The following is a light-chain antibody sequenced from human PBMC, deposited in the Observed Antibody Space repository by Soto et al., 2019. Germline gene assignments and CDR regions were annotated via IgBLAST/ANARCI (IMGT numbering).Light chain of an antibody. V-gene: IGLV2-14*01. Sequence: QSVLTQPASVSGSPGQSITISCTGSSSDVGGYNFVSWYQHHPGKAPKLMIYEVSKVASGVSNRFSGSKSGDTASLTIFGLQAEDEADYYCSSYTRTSTHYVFGTGTKLTVL. J-gene: IGLJ1*01. CDR3: SSYTRTSTHYV. CDR2: EVS. CDR1: SSDVGGYNF.